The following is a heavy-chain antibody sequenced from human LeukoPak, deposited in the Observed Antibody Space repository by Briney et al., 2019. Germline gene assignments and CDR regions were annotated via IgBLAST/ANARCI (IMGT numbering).Heavy chain of an antibody. Sequence: GGSLRLSCAASGFTFRNYNIQWVRQAPGKGLEWLSYIDSSGRTTYYADSVRGRFTVSGDNAKNSLYLQMNSLRAEDTAIYYCARDRTDTNYFDYWGQGALVTVSS. V-gene: IGHV3-48*01. D-gene: IGHD1-14*01. CDR1: GFTFRNYN. CDR3: ARDRTDTNYFDY. CDR2: IDSSGRTT. J-gene: IGHJ4*02.